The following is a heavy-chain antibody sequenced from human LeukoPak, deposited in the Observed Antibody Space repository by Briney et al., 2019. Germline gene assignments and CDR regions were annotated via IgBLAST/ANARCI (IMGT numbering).Heavy chain of an antibody. Sequence: GASVKVSCKGSGYSFTAYYIHWVRQAPGQGLEWMGWINPNSGGTNYAQKFQGRVTMTRDTSISTAYMELSRLRSDDTAVYYCARDLFGIAVAGPIIFDYWGQGTLVTVSS. CDR1: GYSFTAYY. CDR3: ARDLFGIAVAGPIIFDY. CDR2: INPNSGGT. V-gene: IGHV1-2*02. J-gene: IGHJ4*02. D-gene: IGHD6-19*01.